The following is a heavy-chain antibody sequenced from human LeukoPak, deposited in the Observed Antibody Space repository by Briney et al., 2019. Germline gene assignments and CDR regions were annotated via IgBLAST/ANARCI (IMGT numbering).Heavy chain of an antibody. V-gene: IGHV5-51*01. J-gene: IGHJ1*01. D-gene: IGHD4-17*01. CDR3: ARTTVTTLAYFLH. CDR1: GYSFTSYW. Sequence: GESLKISCKGSGYSFTSYWIGWVRQMPGKGLEWMGIIYPGDSDTRYSPSFQGQVTISADKSISTAYLQWSSLKASDTAMYYCARTTVTTLAYFLHWGQGTLVTVSS. CDR2: IYPGDSDT.